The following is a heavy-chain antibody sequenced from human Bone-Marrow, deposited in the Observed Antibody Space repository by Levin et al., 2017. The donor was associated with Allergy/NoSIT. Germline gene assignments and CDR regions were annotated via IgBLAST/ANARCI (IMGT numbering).Heavy chain of an antibody. D-gene: IGHD3-10*02. CDR3: AKDRVFDPSDGLDV. J-gene: IGHJ6*02. Sequence: GGSLRLSCAASGFTFDDYAFHWVRQAPGKGLEWVSSINWNSVKIGYADSVKGRFTISRDNAKNSLYLQMNSRRVEDTALYYCAKDRVFDPSDGLDVWGQGTTVTVSS. CDR1: GFTFDDYA. V-gene: IGHV3-9*01. CDR2: INWNSVKI.